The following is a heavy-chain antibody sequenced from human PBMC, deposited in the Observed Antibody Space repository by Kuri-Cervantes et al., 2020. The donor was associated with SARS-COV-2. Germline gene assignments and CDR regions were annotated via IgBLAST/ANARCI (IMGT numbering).Heavy chain of an antibody. CDR2: IRSKANRYAT. V-gene: IGHV3-73*01. CDR1: GFTFSSYA. D-gene: IGHD6-13*01. CDR3: TRHCENCLDAAAFVPNGY. J-gene: IGHJ4*02. Sequence: GESLMTSCAASGFTFSSYAMSWVRQAPGQGLEWVGRIRSKANRYATAYAASVKGRFTISRDDSKDTAYLQMNSLKTEDTAVYYCTRHCENCLDAAAFVPNGYWGQGTLVTVSS.